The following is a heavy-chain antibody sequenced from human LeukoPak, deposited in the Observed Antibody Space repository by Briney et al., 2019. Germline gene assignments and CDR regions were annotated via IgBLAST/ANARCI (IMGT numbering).Heavy chain of an antibody. CDR2: ISGNGAYT. CDR1: GFTFSSSG. J-gene: IGHJ4*02. D-gene: IGHD4-11*01. V-gene: IGHV3-23*01. CDR3: VKERLGYFDY. Sequence: GGSLRLSCAASGFTFSSSGMSWVRQPPGRGLEWVSEISGNGAYTYYTDSVKGRFTISRDNSKNTLELQMNSLRAEDTAVYYCVKERLGYFDYWGRGALVTVFS.